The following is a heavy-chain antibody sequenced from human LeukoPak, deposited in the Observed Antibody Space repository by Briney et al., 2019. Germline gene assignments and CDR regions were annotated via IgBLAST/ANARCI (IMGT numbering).Heavy chain of an antibody. Sequence: GGSLRLSCATSGFSFTDYPMNWVRQAPGKGLEWISNIRTTAEGAKYAYYADSVKGRVTISRGDGKNTLYLHMNSLRDDDTAVYYCATDKRYAFDDWGQGILVTVSS. D-gene: IGHD3-9*01. CDR1: GFSFTDYP. CDR2: IRTTAEGAKYA. J-gene: IGHJ4*02. CDR3: ATDKRYAFDD. V-gene: IGHV3-48*02.